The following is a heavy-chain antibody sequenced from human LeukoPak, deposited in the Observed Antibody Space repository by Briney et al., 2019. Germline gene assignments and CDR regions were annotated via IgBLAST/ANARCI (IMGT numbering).Heavy chain of an antibody. CDR3: ARDAYQQKSSLVVVAATTYYFDY. V-gene: IGHV1-18*01. CDR2: ISAYNGNT. Sequence: ASVKVSCKASGYTLTSYGISWVRQAPGQGLEWMGWISAYNGNTNYAQKLQGRVTMTTDTSTSTAYMELRSLRSDDTAVYYCARDAYQQKSSLVVVAATTYYFDYWGQGTLVTVSS. D-gene: IGHD2-15*01. J-gene: IGHJ4*02. CDR1: GYTLTSYG.